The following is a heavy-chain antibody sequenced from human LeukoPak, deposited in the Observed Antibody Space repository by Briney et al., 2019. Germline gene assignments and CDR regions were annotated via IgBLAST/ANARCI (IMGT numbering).Heavy chain of an antibody. CDR1: GYSFTTYW. J-gene: IGHJ4*02. Sequence: GETLQISCKGSGYSFTTYWIGWVRQVPGKGLEWMGIIYPGDSDTRYSPSFQGQVTISADKSISTAYLQWSSLKASDTAIYYCARSIGGTYFDYWGQGALVTVSS. CDR3: ARSIGGTYFDY. D-gene: IGHD2-21*01. CDR2: IYPGDSDT. V-gene: IGHV5-51*01.